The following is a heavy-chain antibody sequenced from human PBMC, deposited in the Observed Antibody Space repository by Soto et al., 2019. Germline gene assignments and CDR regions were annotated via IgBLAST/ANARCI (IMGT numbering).Heavy chain of an antibody. D-gene: IGHD3-3*01. CDR1: GGSFSGYY. V-gene: IGHV4-34*01. J-gene: IGHJ5*02. CDR3: ARESVPRITIFGVFPNWFDP. Sequence: LSLTCAVYGGSFSGYYWSWIRQPPGKGLEWIGEINHSGSTNYNPSLKSRVTISVDTSKNQFSLKLSSVTAADTAVYYCARESVPRITIFGVFPNWFDPSGQGTPVTVSS. CDR2: INHSGST.